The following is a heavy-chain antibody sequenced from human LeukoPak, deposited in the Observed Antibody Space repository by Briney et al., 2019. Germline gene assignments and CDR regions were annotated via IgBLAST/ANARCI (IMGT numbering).Heavy chain of an antibody. CDR3: ARTATDTGEFDY. J-gene: IGHJ4*02. CDR2: ISSSSSSI. CDR1: GFTFSSYS. Sequence: GGSLRLSCAASGFTFSSYSMNWVRQAPGKGLECVSSISSSSSSIYSADSVKGRFTISRDDAKNSLYLQMNSLRAEDTAVYYCARTATDTGEFDYWGQGTLVAVSS. V-gene: IGHV3-21*01. D-gene: IGHD6-13*01.